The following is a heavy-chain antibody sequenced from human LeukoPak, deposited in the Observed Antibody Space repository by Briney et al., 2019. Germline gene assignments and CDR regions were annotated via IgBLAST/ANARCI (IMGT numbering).Heavy chain of an antibody. Sequence: GGSLTLSCAASGFSFSSYAMTWVRQAPGKGLEWVSSIGGNGHGTYYADSVTGRFTISRDNSGNMLFLQMNSLRAEDTALYFCAKESGNSGTWPQNYFDFWGQGSLVTVSS. CDR2: IGGNGHGT. D-gene: IGHD6-13*01. CDR3: AKESGNSGTWPQNYFDF. J-gene: IGHJ4*02. CDR1: GFSFSSYA. V-gene: IGHV3-23*01.